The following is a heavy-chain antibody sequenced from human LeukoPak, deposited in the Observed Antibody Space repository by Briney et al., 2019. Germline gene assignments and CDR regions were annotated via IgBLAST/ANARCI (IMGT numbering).Heavy chain of an antibody. CDR1: GGSISNYY. CDR2: ISYSGST. D-gene: IGHD3-22*01. J-gene: IGHJ6*03. Sequence: SETLSLTCTVSGGSISNYYWTLIRQPPGKGLEWIGYISYSGSTKDNPSLKSRVTISIDTSKNQFSLKLSSVTAADAAVYYCARVHYFDSSGYYSSTYYYYMDVWGKGTTVTVSS. CDR3: ARVHYFDSSGYYSSTYYYYMDV. V-gene: IGHV4-59*01.